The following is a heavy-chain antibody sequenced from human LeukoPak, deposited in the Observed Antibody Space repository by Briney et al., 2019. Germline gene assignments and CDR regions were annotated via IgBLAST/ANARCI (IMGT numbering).Heavy chain of an antibody. J-gene: IGHJ4*02. Sequence: SETLSLTCTVSGGSISSYYWSWIRQPPGKGLEWIGYIYYSGSTNYNPSLKSRVTISVDTSKNQFSLKLSSVTAADTAVYYCARHKGRSTYYYGSGSYYTSGYFDYWGQGTLVTVSS. CDR1: GGSISSYY. D-gene: IGHD3-10*01. CDR3: ARHKGRSTYYYGSGSYYTSGYFDY. V-gene: IGHV4-59*08. CDR2: IYYSGST.